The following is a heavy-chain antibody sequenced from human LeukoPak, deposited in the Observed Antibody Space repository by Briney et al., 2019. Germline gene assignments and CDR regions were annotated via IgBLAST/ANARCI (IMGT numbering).Heavy chain of an antibody. Sequence: SETLSLTCTVSGGSISTSSYYWGWVRQPPGKGLEWIGNIFYSGSTYYSPSLKSRVTISVDTSKNQFSLKLSSVTAADTAVYYCARSAHSGSYSPFDYWGQGTLVTVSS. D-gene: IGHD1-26*01. CDR1: GGSISTSSYY. J-gene: IGHJ4*02. CDR3: ARSAHSGSYSPFDY. CDR2: IFYSGST. V-gene: IGHV4-39*01.